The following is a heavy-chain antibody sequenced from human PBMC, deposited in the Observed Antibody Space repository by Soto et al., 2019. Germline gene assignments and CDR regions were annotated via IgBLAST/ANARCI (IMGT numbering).Heavy chain of an antibody. CDR3: ARRARTATTNWGAFDV. J-gene: IGHJ3*01. D-gene: IGHD1-7*01. CDR1: GFTFNTYV. CDR2: ISYSADKT. Sequence: EVQLLESGGGLVQPGGSLRLSCAASGFTFNTYVMNWVRQAPGKGLEWVSTISYSADKTHYADSVKGRFTISRDNSRDTLFPQKNSLRADDAAVYYCARRARTATTNWGAFDVWGQGTMVTVSS. V-gene: IGHV3-23*01.